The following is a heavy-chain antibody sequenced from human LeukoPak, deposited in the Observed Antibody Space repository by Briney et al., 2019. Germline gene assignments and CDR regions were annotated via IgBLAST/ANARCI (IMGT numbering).Heavy chain of an antibody. CDR2: IKHSGST. J-gene: IGHJ6*03. Sequence: SETLSLTCAVSGGSFSGYYWSWIRQPPGKGLEWIGEIKHSGSTNYNPSLKSRVTISVDTSKNQFSLKLSSVTAADTAVYYCATACTSCYGTTYYYYYYYMDVWGKGTTVTVSS. D-gene: IGHD2-2*01. V-gene: IGHV4-34*01. CDR1: GGSFSGYY. CDR3: ATACTSCYGTTYYYYYYYMDV.